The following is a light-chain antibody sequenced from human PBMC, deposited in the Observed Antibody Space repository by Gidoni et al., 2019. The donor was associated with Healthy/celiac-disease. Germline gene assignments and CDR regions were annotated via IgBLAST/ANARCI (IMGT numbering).Light chain of an antibody. CDR1: SSDVGGYNY. CDR2: DVS. V-gene: IGLV2-14*01. J-gene: IGLJ1*01. CDR3: SSYTSSSRV. Sequence: QSALTQPAPLSGSPGQSITISCTGTSSDVGGYNYVSWYQQHPGKAPKLMIYDVSNRPSGVSNRFSGSKSGNTASLTISGLQAEDEADYYCSSYTSSSRVFGTGTKVTVL.